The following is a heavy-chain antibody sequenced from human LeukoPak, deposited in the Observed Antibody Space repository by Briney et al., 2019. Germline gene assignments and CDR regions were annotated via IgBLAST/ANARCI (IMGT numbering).Heavy chain of an antibody. CDR3: AREETTVVTRHYFDY. J-gene: IGHJ4*02. D-gene: IGHD4-23*01. CDR2: ISSSGSTI. V-gene: IGHV3-11*01. CDR1: GFTFSDYY. Sequence: TGGSLRLSCAASGFTFSDYYMSWIRQAPGKGLEWVSYISSSGSTIYYADSVKGRFTISRDNAKNSLYLQMNSLRAEDTAVYYCAREETTVVTRHYFDYWGQGTLVTVSS.